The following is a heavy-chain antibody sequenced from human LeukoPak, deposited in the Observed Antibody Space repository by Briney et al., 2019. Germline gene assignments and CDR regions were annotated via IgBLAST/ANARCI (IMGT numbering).Heavy chain of an antibody. J-gene: IGHJ4*02. CDR1: GFTFSSYS. CDR3: ARDHTYDSSGHSRFDY. CDR2: ISSSSSYI. D-gene: IGHD3-22*01. Sequence: GGSLRLSCAASGFTFSSYSMNWVRQAPGKGLEWVSSISSSSSYIYYADSVRGRFTISRDNAKNSLYLQMNSLRAEDTAVYYCARDHTYDSSGHSRFDYWGQGTLVTVSS. V-gene: IGHV3-21*01.